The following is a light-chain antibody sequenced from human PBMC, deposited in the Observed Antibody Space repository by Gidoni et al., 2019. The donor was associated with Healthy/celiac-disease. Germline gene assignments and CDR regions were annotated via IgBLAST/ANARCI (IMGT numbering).Light chain of an antibody. J-gene: IGKJ4*01. V-gene: IGKV1-27*01. CDR3: QKYNSAPLT. CDR1: QCISNY. CDR2: ASS. Sequence: DIQMTQSPSSLSASVGDRVTITCRASQCISNYLAWYQQKPGKVPKLLIYASSTLQSGVPSRFRGSGSGTDLTLTSSSLQPEDVATYYCQKYNSAPLTFGGGTKVEIK.